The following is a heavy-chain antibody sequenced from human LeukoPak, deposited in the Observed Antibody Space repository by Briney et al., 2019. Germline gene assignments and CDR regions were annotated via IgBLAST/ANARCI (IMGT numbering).Heavy chain of an antibody. CDR3: ARDRRQAGMGFDY. CDR2: IYSGGST. D-gene: IGHD6-13*01. CDR1: GFTVSSNY. Sequence: GGSLRLSCAASGFTVSSNYMSWVRQAPGKGLEWVSVIYSGGSTYYADSVKGRFTISRDNSKNTLYLQMNSLRAEDTAVYYCARDRRQAGMGFDYWGQGTLVTVSS. V-gene: IGHV3-53*01. J-gene: IGHJ4*02.